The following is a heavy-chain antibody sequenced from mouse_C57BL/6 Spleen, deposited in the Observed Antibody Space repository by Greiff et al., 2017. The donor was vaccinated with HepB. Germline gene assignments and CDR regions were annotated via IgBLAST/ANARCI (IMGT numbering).Heavy chain of an antibody. V-gene: IGHV1-82*01. J-gene: IGHJ3*01. CDR3: ARSGSFTTIVATCAY. D-gene: IGHD1-1*01. CDR2: IYPGDGDT. Sequence: QVTLKVSGPELVKPGASVKISCKASGYAFSSSWMNWVKQRPGKGLEWIGRIYPGDGDTNYKGKFKGKATLTADKSSSTAYMQLSSLTSEDSAVYYCARSGSFTTIVATCAYWGQGTLLTVSA. CDR1: GYAFSSSW.